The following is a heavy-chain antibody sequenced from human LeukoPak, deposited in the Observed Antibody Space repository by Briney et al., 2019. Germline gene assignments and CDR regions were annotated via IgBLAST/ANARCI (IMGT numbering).Heavy chain of an antibody. CDR1: GFTFNSYW. D-gene: IGHD6-19*01. V-gene: IGHV3-74*01. Sequence: PGGSLRLSCVASGFTFNSYWMHWVRHGPGKGLVWVSLTNADGTTTTYADSVRGRFTVSRDNAKNTLYLQMNSLRAEDAAVYHCARGLAGAYRIMDVWGQGTTVTVS. CDR3: ARGLAGAYRIMDV. J-gene: IGHJ6*02. CDR2: TNADGTTT.